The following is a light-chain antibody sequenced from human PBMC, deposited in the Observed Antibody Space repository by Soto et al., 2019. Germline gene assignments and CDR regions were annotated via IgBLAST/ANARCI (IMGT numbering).Light chain of an antibody. J-gene: IGLJ3*02. CDR3: AAWDSRLSGLV. CDR2: SNN. CDR1: SSNIGSNT. Sequence: QSVLTQPPSASGTPGQRVTISCSGSSSNIGSNTVNWYQQLPGTAPKLLIFSNNQRPSGVPDRFSASKSGTTASLAITWLQFEDEADYYCAAWDSRLSGLVFGGGTKLTVL. V-gene: IGLV1-44*01.